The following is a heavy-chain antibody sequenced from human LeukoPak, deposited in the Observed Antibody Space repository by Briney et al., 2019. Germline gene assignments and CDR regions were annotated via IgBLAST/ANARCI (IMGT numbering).Heavy chain of an antibody. CDR1: GYSISSGYF. CDR3: ASPRGTYIDY. D-gene: IGHD3-16*01. V-gene: IGHV4-38-2*01. J-gene: IGHJ4*02. CDR2: IFHSGNT. Sequence: PSETLSLTCAVSGYSISSGYFWGWIRQSPRKGLEWIGSIFHSGNTYYNPSLKSRVTLSVDTSKNEFSLRLTSVIAEDTAMYYCASPRGTYIDYWGQGTLVTVSS.